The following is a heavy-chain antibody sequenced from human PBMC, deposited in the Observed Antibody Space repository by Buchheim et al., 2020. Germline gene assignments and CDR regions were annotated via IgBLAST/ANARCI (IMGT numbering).Heavy chain of an antibody. CDR3: AKGIAAAVNY. Sequence: EVQLLESGGGLVQPGGSLRLSCAASGFTFSNYAMNWVRQAPGKGLEWVSAISGSGGATYYADSVKGRFTVSRDNSENTLYPQMNSLRADDTAVYYCAKGIAAAVNYWGQGTL. V-gene: IGHV3-23*01. CDR2: ISGSGGAT. J-gene: IGHJ4*02. D-gene: IGHD6-13*01. CDR1: GFTFSNYA.